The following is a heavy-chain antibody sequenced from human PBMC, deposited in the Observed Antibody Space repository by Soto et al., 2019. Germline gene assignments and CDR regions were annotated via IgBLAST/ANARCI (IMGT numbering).Heavy chain of an antibody. Sequence: PSETLSLTCAVYGGSFSGYYWSWIRQPPGKGLEWIGEINHSGSTNYNPSLKSRVTISVDTSKNQFSLKLSSVTAADTAVYYCARVLRPGYSSGWYVSNYYYYGMDVWGQGTTVTVSS. J-gene: IGHJ6*02. CDR2: INHSGST. CDR1: GGSFSGYY. V-gene: IGHV4-34*01. CDR3: ARVLRPGYSSGWYVSNYYYYGMDV. D-gene: IGHD6-19*01.